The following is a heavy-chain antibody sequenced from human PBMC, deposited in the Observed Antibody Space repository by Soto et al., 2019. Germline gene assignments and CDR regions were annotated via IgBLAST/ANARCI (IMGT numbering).Heavy chain of an antibody. Sequence: EVQLLESGGGLVQPGGSLRLSCAASGFTFSNDAMSWVRQSPGKGLEWVSVISGSAGSTFYADSVKGRFTISRDNSKNTLYLQTNSLRAEDTAVYYCAKELTSTWYPLDYWGQGTLVTVSS. CDR3: AKELTSTWYPLDY. CDR1: GFTFSNDA. V-gene: IGHV3-23*01. J-gene: IGHJ4*02. CDR2: ISGSAGST. D-gene: IGHD6-13*01.